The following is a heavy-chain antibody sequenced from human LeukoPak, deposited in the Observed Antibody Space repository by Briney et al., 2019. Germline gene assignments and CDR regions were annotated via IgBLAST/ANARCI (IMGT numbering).Heavy chain of an antibody. CDR1: GFTFSSYW. Sequence: GGSLRLSCAASGFTFSSYWMHWVRQAPGKGLVWVSRINSDGSSTSYADSVKGRFTISRDNAKNTLYLQMNSLRAEDTAVYYCARSPTGDYFDYWGQGTLATVSS. CDR2: INSDGSST. J-gene: IGHJ4*02. D-gene: IGHD4-11*01. V-gene: IGHV3-74*01. CDR3: ARSPTGDYFDY.